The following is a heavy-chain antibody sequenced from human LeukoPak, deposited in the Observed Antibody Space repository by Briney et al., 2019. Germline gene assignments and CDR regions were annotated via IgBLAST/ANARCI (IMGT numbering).Heavy chain of an antibody. V-gene: IGHV4-59*01. D-gene: IGHD6-13*01. CDR3: ARRTRTIAAAGSREYYFDY. CDR1: AGSISSYY. Sequence: SETLSLTCTVSAGSISSYYWSWIRQPPGKGLEWIGYIYYSGSTNYNPSLKSRVTISVDTSKNQFSLKLSSVTAADTAVYYCARRTRTIAAAGSREYYFDYWGQGTLVTVSS. CDR2: IYYSGST. J-gene: IGHJ4*02.